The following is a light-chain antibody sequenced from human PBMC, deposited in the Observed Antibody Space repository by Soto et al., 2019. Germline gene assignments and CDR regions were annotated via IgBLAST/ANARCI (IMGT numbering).Light chain of an antibody. Sequence: QSALTQPASVSGSPGQSITLSCAGTINDIGSYNYVSWLQQHPGKAPKLIIYEVTHRPSGISTRFSGSKSGNTASLTISGLQAEDEAVYYCSSYKFSTTLRVFGGGTKLTVL. V-gene: IGLV2-14*01. J-gene: IGLJ3*02. CDR3: SSYKFSTTLRV. CDR2: EVT. CDR1: INDIGSYNY.